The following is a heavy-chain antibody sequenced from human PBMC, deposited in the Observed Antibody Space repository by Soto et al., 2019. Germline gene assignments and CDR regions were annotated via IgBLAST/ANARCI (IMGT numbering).Heavy chain of an antibody. CDR3: VRTAREGAVAPHWFDR. CDR1: GASIRSTGYY. Sequence: PSETLSLTCTVSGASIRSTGYYGSWIRQAPGKGLEWIGYVYYTGSTYYNPSLMSRLTISVDTSKNQFSLKLTSVTAAETAVYYCVRTAREGAVAPHWFDRWGQGTQVTVSS. V-gene: IGHV4-30-4*01. CDR2: VYYTGST. D-gene: IGHD2-21*02. J-gene: IGHJ5*02.